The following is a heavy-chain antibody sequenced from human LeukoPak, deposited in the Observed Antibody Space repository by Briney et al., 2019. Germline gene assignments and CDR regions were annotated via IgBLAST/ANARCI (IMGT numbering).Heavy chain of an antibody. CDR3: ARSGYYYPGQDY. J-gene: IGHJ4*02. Sequence: SETLSLTCAVYGGSLSGYYWSWIRQPPGKGLEWIGEINHSGSTNYNPSLKSRVTISVDTSKNQFSLKLSSVTAADTAVYYCARSGYYYPGQDYWGQGTLVTVSS. V-gene: IGHV4-34*01. CDR2: INHSGST. D-gene: IGHD3-22*01. CDR1: GGSLSGYY.